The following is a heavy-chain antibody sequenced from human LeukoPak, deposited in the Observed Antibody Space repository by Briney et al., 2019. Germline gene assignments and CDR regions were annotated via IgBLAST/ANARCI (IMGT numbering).Heavy chain of an antibody. J-gene: IGHJ3*02. CDR2: IIPIFGTA. Sequence: GASVKVSCKASGGTFSSYAISWVRQAPGQGLEWMGGIIPIFGTANYAQKFQGRVTITADKSTSTAYMELSSLRSEDTAVYYCARQNKQDSAFDIWGQGTMVTVSS. CDR3: ARQNKQDSAFDI. D-gene: IGHD1/OR15-1a*01. V-gene: IGHV1-69*06. CDR1: GGTFSSYA.